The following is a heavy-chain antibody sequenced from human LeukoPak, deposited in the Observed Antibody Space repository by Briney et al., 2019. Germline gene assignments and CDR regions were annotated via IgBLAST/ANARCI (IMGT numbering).Heavy chain of an antibody. CDR3: AKDPGPRSRATVTTGLPYYFDY. Sequence: PGGSLRLSCAASGFTFGSYAMSWVRQAPGKGLEWVSAISGSGGSTYYADSVKGRFTISRDNSKNTLYLQMNSLRAEDTAVYYCAKDPGPRSRATVTTGLPYYFDYWGQGTLVTVSS. J-gene: IGHJ4*02. CDR1: GFTFGSYA. D-gene: IGHD4-11*01. V-gene: IGHV3-23*01. CDR2: ISGSGGST.